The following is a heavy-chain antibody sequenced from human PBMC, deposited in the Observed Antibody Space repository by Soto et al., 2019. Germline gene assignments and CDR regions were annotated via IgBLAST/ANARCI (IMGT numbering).Heavy chain of an antibody. CDR3: ARGLISGSHYSGGWYYFDA. CDR1: GGSISSGGYS. CDR2: IYHSAST. V-gene: IGHV4-30-2*01. Sequence: SETLSLTCAVSGGSISSGGYSWSWIRQPPGKGLEWIGYIYHSASTFYDPSLKSRVTISVDTSKNQFSLTLSSVTAADTAVYYCARGLISGSHYSGGWYYFDAWGQGTQVTVSS. J-gene: IGHJ4*02. D-gene: IGHD1-26*01.